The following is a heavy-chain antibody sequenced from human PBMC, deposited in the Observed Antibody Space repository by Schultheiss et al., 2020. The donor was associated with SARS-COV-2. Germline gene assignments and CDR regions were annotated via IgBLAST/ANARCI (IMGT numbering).Heavy chain of an antibody. CDR1: GGSFSGYY. Sequence: SETLSLTCAVYGGSFSGYYWSWIRQPAGKGLEWIGYIYYSGSTNYNPSLKSRVTISVDTSKNQFSLKLSSVTAADTAVYYCARDAVYYYGSGSWDWFDPWGQGTLVTVSS. CDR3: ARDAVYYYGSGSWDWFDP. J-gene: IGHJ5*02. V-gene: IGHV4-59*01. CDR2: IYYSGST. D-gene: IGHD3-10*01.